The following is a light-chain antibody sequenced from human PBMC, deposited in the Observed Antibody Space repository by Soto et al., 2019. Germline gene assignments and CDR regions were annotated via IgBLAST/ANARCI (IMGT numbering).Light chain of an antibody. CDR3: QQCGSSPWT. CDR1: QSVSSN. CDR2: GAS. Sequence: EIVMTQSPATLSVSPGEGATLSCRASQSVSSNLAWYQQKPGQAPRLLIYGASTRATGVPARFSATGSETDFTLTISRLEPEDFAVYYCQQCGSSPWTFGQGTKVDIK. J-gene: IGKJ1*01. V-gene: IGKV3-15*01.